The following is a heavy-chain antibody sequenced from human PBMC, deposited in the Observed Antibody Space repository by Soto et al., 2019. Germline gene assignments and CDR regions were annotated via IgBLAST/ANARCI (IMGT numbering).Heavy chain of an antibody. CDR2: FWYDGTNK. Sequence: QVQLVESGGGVVQPGKSLRLSCAASGFSFSKYGMHWVRQAPGKGQVWVAVFWYDGTNKYYADSVEGRFTISRDNSGDTLYLQMDSLRVEDTAMYYCARGLWYSSGWEHDYGGQGTLVIVSS. V-gene: IGHV3-33*01. CDR1: GFSFSKYG. D-gene: IGHD6-19*01. CDR3: ARGLWYSSGWEHDY. J-gene: IGHJ4*02.